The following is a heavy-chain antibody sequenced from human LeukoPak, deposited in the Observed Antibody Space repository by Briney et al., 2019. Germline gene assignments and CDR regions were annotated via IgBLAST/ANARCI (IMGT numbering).Heavy chain of an antibody. V-gene: IGHV3-30-3*01. CDR3: ARGSGVQRCSGGSCYSSWFDP. Sequence: PGRSLRLSCAASGFTFSSYAMHWVRQAPGKGLEWVAVISYDGSNKYYADSAKGRFTISRDNSKNTLYLQMNSLRAEDTAVYYCARGSGVQRCSGGSCYSSWFDPWGQGTLVTVSS. CDR1: GFTFSSYA. CDR2: ISYDGSNK. J-gene: IGHJ5*02. D-gene: IGHD2-15*01.